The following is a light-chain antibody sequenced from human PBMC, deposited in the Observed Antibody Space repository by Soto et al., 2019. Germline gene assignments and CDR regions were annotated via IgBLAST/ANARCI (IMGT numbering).Light chain of an antibody. CDR2: GAS. Sequence: EIVLTQSPGTLSLSPGERATLSCRASQSVSSSYLAWYQQKPGQAPRLLIYGASSRATGIPDRFSGSGSRTDFTLPISRLEPEDFAVYYCQQYGSSYTFGQGTKLEIK. J-gene: IGKJ2*01. CDR1: QSVSSSY. V-gene: IGKV3-20*01. CDR3: QQYGSSYT.